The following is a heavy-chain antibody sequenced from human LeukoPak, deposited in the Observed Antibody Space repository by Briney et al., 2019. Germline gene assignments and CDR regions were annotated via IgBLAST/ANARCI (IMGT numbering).Heavy chain of an antibody. Sequence: GGSLRLSCAASGFTFSSYAMSWVRQAPGKGLEWVSYISSSGSTIYYADSVKGRFTISRDNAKNSLYLQMNSLRAEDTAVYYCARLTYYYGSGSYGTCFDYWGQGTLVTVSS. CDR3: ARLTYYYGSGSYGTCFDY. CDR1: GFTFSSYA. CDR2: ISSSGSTI. D-gene: IGHD3-10*01. V-gene: IGHV3-48*03. J-gene: IGHJ4*02.